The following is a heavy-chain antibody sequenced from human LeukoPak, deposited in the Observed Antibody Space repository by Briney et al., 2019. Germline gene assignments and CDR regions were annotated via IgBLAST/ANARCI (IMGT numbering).Heavy chain of an antibody. D-gene: IGHD6-19*01. J-gene: IGHJ6*03. CDR3: ARQGGSGWTNYYYYHMDV. V-gene: IGHV1-46*01. Sequence: ASVKVSCKASGYTFTGYYMHWVRQAPGQGLEWMGIINPSGGRTSYAQKFQGRVTLTRDTSTSTVYMELSSLRSEDTAVYYCARQGGSGWTNYYYYHMDVWGKGTTVTVSS. CDR2: INPSGGRT. CDR1: GYTFTGYY.